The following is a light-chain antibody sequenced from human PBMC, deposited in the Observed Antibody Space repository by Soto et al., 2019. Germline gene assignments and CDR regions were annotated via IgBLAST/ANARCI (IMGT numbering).Light chain of an antibody. V-gene: IGKV1-5*01. CDR3: QQYDVHPKT. J-gene: IGKJ1*01. Sequence: DVQMTQSPSTLAASVGDRVTITCRASENIKNWLAWYQQTPGKAPKVLISDASRLETGVPSRFSGSGYGTDVTLTITSLQTDDFGTYHCQQYDVHPKTFGQGTKVEV. CDR1: ENIKNW. CDR2: DAS.